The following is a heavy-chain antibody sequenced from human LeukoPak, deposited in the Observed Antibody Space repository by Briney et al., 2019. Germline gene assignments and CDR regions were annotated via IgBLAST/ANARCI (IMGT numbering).Heavy chain of an antibody. CDR1: GYTFTNYY. J-gene: IGHJ5*02. CDR3: ARRRYCSSTSCPGWVDP. Sequence: ASVKVSCKASGYTFTNYYMHWVRQAPGQGLEWMGIINPSAGSTTYAQKFQGRVTMTRDMSTSTVYMELSSLRSEDTAVYYCARRRYCSSTSCPGWVDPWGQGTLVTVSS. CDR2: INPSAGST. D-gene: IGHD2-2*01. V-gene: IGHV1-46*01.